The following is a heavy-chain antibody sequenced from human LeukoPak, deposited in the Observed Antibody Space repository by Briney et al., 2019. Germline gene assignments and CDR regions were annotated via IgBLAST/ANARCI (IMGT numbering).Heavy chain of an antibody. CDR1: GYSFTSYW. V-gene: IGHV5-51*01. CDR2: IYPGDSDT. D-gene: IGHD3-3*01. J-gene: IGHJ4*02. CDR3: ARGLAYYGFWSGYFTGTTFDY. Sequence: GESLKISCKGSGYSFTSYWIGWVRQMPGKGLEWMGIIYPGDSDTRYSPSFQGQVTISADKSISTAYLQWSSLKASDTAMYYCARGLAYYGFWSGYFTGTTFDYWGQGTLVTVSS.